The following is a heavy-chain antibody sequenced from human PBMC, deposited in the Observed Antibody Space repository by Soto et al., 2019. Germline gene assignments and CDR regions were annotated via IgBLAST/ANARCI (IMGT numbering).Heavy chain of an antibody. V-gene: IGHV4-4*07. Sequence: ETLSLTCTVSGDSISSYYWTWIRQPAGKGLEWIGRIYSSGSTNYNPSLKSRVTMSVDTSKNQFSLKLSSVTAADTAVYYCARDEQQWRGFDCWGQGTLVTVSS. J-gene: IGHJ4*02. CDR3: ARDEQQWRGFDC. D-gene: IGHD6-19*01. CDR1: GDSISSYY. CDR2: IYSSGST.